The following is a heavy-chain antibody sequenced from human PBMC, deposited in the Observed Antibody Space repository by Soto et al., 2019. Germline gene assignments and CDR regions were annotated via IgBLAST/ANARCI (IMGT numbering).Heavy chain of an antibody. Sequence: GGSLRLSCAASGFTFSSYWMSWVRQAPGKGLEWVANIKQDGSEKYYVDSVKGRFTISRDNAKNSLYLQMNSLRAEDTAVYYCARSGYLPPTHYYMDVWGKGTTVTVSS. CDR2: IKQDGSEK. J-gene: IGHJ6*03. V-gene: IGHV3-7*01. CDR3: ARSGYLPPTHYYMDV. D-gene: IGHD3-22*01. CDR1: GFTFSSYW.